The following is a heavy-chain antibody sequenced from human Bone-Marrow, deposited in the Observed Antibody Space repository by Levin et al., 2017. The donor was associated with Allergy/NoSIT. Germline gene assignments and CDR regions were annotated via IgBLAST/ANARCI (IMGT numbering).Heavy chain of an antibody. CDR3: ARDGIVRYSVPYYYGLDV. J-gene: IGHJ6*02. CDR1: GYTFTSYS. V-gene: IGHV1-18*01. Sequence: GASVKVSCKASGYTFTSYSISWVRQAPGQGLEWMAWISADNGKTNYADRLQGRVTLTTDTTTDTVYMELRCLRSDDTAVYYCARDGIVRYSVPYYYGLDVWGQGTTVTVTS. D-gene: IGHD3-9*01. CDR2: ISADNGKT.